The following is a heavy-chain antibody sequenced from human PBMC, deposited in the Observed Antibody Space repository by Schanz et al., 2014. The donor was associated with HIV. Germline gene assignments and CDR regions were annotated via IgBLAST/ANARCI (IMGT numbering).Heavy chain of an antibody. Sequence: QVQLVQSGAEVKKPGSSVKVSCKASGGTFMTYAISWVRQAPGQGLEWMGGIIPVFGTTNYAQKFQGRVTITADKSTSAAYMELSSLRSEDTAVYFCARVSGEDYYGMDVWGQGTTVTVSS. D-gene: IGHD3-10*01. CDR3: ARVSGEDYYGMDV. J-gene: IGHJ6*02. CDR1: GGTFMTYA. CDR2: IIPVFGTT. V-gene: IGHV1-69*06.